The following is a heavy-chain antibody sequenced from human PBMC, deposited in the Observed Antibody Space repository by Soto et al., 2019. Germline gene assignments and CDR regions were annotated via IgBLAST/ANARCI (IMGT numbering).Heavy chain of an antibody. CDR1: GGTFGNSG. Sequence: QVQLVQSGAEVKKPGSSLTVSCKASGGTFGNSGVSWVRQAPVQGPEWMGGIIPIFDTTNYAQTLQGIVTISADDSTSYMELSSLRSEDTDVYYCARAPRLSAETIHENSFDDWGQGTQVTVSS. V-gene: IGHV1-69*01. CDR2: IIPIFDTT. D-gene: IGHD2-2*02. CDR3: ARAPRLSAETIHENSFDD. J-gene: IGHJ4*02.